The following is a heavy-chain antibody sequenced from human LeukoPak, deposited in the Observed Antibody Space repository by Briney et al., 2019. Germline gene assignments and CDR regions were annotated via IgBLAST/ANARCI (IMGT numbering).Heavy chain of an antibody. CDR2: IRYDGSNK. Sequence: GGSLRLSCVGSGFSFSGHWMTWVRQAPGKGLEWVAFIRYDGSNKYYADSVKGRSTISRDNSKNTLYLQMNSLRAEDTAVYYCAKDPGYYGSGSYFTCFDYWGQGTLVTVSS. D-gene: IGHD3-10*01. V-gene: IGHV3-30*02. J-gene: IGHJ4*02. CDR1: GFSFSGHW. CDR3: AKDPGYYGSGSYFTCFDY.